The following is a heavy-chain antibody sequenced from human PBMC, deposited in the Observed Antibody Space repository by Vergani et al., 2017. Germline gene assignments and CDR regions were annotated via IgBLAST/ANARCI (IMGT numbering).Heavy chain of an antibody. CDR3: ARDSGSITIFGVVKGDAFDI. Sequence: QVQLQESGPGLVQPSETLSLTCTVSGGSVSSGSYYWSWIRQPAGKGLEWIGYIYYSGSTNYNPSLKSRVTISVDTSKNQFSLKLSSVTAADTAVYYCARDSGSITIFGVVKGDAFDIWGQGTMVTVSS. J-gene: IGHJ3*02. CDR1: GGSVSSGSYY. V-gene: IGHV4-61*10. D-gene: IGHD3-3*01. CDR2: IYYSGST.